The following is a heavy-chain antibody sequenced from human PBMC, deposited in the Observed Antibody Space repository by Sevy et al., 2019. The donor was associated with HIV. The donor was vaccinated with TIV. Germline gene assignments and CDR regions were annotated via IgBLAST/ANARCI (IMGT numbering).Heavy chain of an antibody. CDR1: GYTFTSYA. Sequence: ASVKVSCKASGYTFTSYAMHWVRQAPGQRLEWMGWINAGNGNTKYSQKFQGRVTITRETSASTAYMELSSLRSEDTAVYYCASFSIVGANYYFDYWGQGTLVTVSS. CDR3: ASFSIVGANYYFDY. D-gene: IGHD1-26*01. V-gene: IGHV1-3*01. CDR2: INAGNGNT. J-gene: IGHJ4*02.